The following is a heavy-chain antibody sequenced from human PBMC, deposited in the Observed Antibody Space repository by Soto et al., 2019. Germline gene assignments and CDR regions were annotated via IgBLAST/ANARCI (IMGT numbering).Heavy chain of an antibody. CDR2: IYHSGRT. V-gene: IGHV4-39*02. CDR1: GGSISSSSYY. Sequence: SETLSLTCTVSGGSISSSSYYWGWIRQPPGKGLEWIGSIYHSGRTYYTPSLKSRVTISVDTSKNNLSLKLRSVTAADTAVYYCVSAVFHLGVPLAAGGQGTLLPV. CDR3: VSAVFHLGVPLAA. J-gene: IGHJ4*02. D-gene: IGHD2-2*01.